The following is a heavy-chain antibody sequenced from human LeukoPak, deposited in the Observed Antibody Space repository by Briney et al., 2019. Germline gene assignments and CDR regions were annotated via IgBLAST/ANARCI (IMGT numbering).Heavy chain of an antibody. CDR2: INYSGTT. J-gene: IGHJ6*02. Sequence: SETLSLTCTVSGGSISSSGCYWGWIRQPPGKGLEWIAIINYSGTTYYNPSLKSRVTISVDTSKNQFSLKLSSVTAADTAVYYCARGRFFLQNNYYYYGMDVWGQGTTVTVSS. D-gene: IGHD3-3*01. CDR3: ARGRFFLQNNYYYYGMDV. V-gene: IGHV4-39*07. CDR1: GGSISSSGCY.